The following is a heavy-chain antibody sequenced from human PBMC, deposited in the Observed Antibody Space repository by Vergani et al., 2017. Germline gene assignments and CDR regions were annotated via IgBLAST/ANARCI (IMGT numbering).Heavy chain of an antibody. CDR3: ARDSWTSELRGVYWFDT. V-gene: IGHV4-61*02. D-gene: IGHD3-10*01. CDR1: GGSITSGRFY. Sequence: VQLHESGPGLVKPSQTLSLTCTVSGGSITSGRFYWSWIRQPAGKGLEWIGRIHSSGTTNYNPSLKSRVTLSVDTSKNQLSLRMTSVTAADTAVYYCARDSWTSELRGVYWFDTWGQGTLVSVSS. CDR2: IHSSGTT. J-gene: IGHJ5*02.